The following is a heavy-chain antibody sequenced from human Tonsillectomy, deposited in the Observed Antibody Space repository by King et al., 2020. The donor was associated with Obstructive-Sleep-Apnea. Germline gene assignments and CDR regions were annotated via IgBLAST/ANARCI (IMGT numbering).Heavy chain of an antibody. CDR1: GGTFSSYA. V-gene: IGHV1-69*12. CDR3: ARDLVDTAMGYYFDY. Sequence: QLVQSGAEVKKPGSSVKVSCKASGGTFSSYAISWVRQAPGEGLEWMGGIISIFGTANYAQKFQGRVTITADEYTSTAYMELSSLRSEDTAVYYCARDLVDTAMGYYFDYWGQGTLVTVSS. J-gene: IGHJ4*02. D-gene: IGHD5-18*01. CDR2: IISIFGTA.